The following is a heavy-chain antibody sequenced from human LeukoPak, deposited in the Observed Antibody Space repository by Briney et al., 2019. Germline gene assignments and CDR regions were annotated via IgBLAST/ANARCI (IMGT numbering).Heavy chain of an antibody. CDR1: GFTFDDYA. CDR2: ISWNSGSL. CDR3: ARADTAMLAY. Sequence: GRSLRLSCAASGFTFDDYAMHWVRQAPGKGLEWVSDISWNSGSLGYADSVKGRFTISRDNAKNSLYLEMNSLRAEDTAVYYCARADTAMLAYWGQGTLVTVSS. D-gene: IGHD5-18*01. V-gene: IGHV3-9*01. J-gene: IGHJ4*02.